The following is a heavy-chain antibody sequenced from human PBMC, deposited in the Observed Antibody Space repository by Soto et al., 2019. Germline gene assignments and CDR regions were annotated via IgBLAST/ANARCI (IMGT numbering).Heavy chain of an antibody. J-gene: IGHJ4*02. CDR1: GFTLSSSA. D-gene: IGHD6-19*01. CDR3: ARPHSSGWYFLDY. Sequence: SVKVSCKTSGFTLSSSAVHWVRQARGHRLQWIGWIDVGSGNANYAQMDQERVTISRDMSISTAYLQWSSLKASDTAMYYCARPHSSGWYFLDYWGQGTLVTVSS. V-gene: IGHV1-58*01. CDR2: IDVGSGNA.